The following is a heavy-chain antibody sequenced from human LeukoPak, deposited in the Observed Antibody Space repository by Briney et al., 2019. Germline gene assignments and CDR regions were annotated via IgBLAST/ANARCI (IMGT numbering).Heavy chain of an antibody. CDR1: GFTFSNAW. CDR2: IKSKTDGGTT. Sequence: GGSLRLSCAASGFTFSNAWMSWVRQAPGKGLEWVGRIKSKTDGGTTDYAAPVKGRFTISRDDSKNTLYLQMNSLRADDTAMYYCAKDYFGSIDYWGQGTLVTVSS. V-gene: IGHV3-15*05. CDR3: AKDYFGSIDY. J-gene: IGHJ4*02. D-gene: IGHD2/OR15-2a*01.